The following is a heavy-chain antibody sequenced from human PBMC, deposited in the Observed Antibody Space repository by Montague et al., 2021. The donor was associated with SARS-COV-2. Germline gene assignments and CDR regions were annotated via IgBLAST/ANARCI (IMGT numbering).Heavy chain of an antibody. CDR2: IYWNDDK. Sequence: PELVKPTQTLTLTCTFSGFSLSTSGVGVGWIRQPPGKALEWLALIYWNDDKRHSPSLKSRLTITKDTSKNQVVLTMTNMDPVDTATYYCAHRRIRVTIFGVVTNPYYYYGMDVWGQGTTVTVSS. J-gene: IGHJ6*02. V-gene: IGHV2-5*01. D-gene: IGHD3-3*01. CDR1: GFSLSTSGVG. CDR3: AHRRIRVTIFGVVTNPYYYYGMDV.